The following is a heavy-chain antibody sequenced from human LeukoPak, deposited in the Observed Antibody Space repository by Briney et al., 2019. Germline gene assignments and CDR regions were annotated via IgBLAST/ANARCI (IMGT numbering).Heavy chain of an antibody. CDR3: ASTGPGATTIDY. Sequence: PGGSLRLSCAASGFTFSSYAMHWVRQAPGKGLEWVAVISYDGSNKYYADSVKGRFTISRDNSKNTLYLQMNSLRAEDTAVYYCASTGPGATTIDYWGQGTLVTVSS. CDR1: GFTFSSYA. CDR2: ISYDGSNK. D-gene: IGHD1-26*01. V-gene: IGHV3-30-3*01. J-gene: IGHJ4*02.